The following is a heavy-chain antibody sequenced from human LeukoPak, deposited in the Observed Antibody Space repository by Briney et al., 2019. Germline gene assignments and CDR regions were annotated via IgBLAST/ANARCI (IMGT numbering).Heavy chain of an antibody. CDR1: GYTFNSYG. CDR2: ISTYNGNT. V-gene: IGHV1-18*01. D-gene: IGHD3-3*02. CDR3: ASSSIYYYYMDV. Sequence: ASVKVSCKASGYTFNSYGISWVRQAPGQGLEWMGWISTYNGNTNYAQKLRGRVTMTTDTSTSTAYMELRSLRSDDTAMYYCASSSIYYYYMDVWGKGTTVTVSS. J-gene: IGHJ6*03.